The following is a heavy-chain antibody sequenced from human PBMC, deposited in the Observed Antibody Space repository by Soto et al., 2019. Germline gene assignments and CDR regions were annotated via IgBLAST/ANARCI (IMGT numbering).Heavy chain of an antibody. CDR2: IIPIFGTA. D-gene: IGHD3-9*01. V-gene: IGHV1-69*06. J-gene: IGHJ6*02. CDR3: ARQKNDFLTGYNAMDV. CDR1: GGTFSSYA. Sequence: SVKGSCKASGGTFSSYAISWVRQAPGQGLEWMGGIIPIFGTANYAQKFQGRVTISVDKSISTAYLQWSSLKASDSATYYCARQKNDFLTGYNAMDVWGQGTTVTVSS.